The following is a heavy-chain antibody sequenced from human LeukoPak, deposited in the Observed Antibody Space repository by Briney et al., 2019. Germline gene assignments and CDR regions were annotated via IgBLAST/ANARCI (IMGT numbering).Heavy chain of an antibody. CDR1: GGSISSGGYY. D-gene: IGHD2-2*01. CDR2: IYYSGST. Sequence: SETLSLTCTVSGGSISSGGYYWSWIRQHPGKGLEWIGYIYYSGSTYYNPSLKSRVTISVDTSKNQFSLKLSSVTAADTAVYYCASGPAAIRWFDPWGQGTPVTVSS. J-gene: IGHJ5*02. V-gene: IGHV4-31*03. CDR3: ASGPAAIRWFDP.